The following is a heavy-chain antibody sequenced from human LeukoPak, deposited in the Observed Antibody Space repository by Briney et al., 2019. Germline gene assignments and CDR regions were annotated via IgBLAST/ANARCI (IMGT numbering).Heavy chain of an antibody. CDR1: AFIFSGHW. J-gene: IGHJ4*02. CDR3: TRVGYIDEGIDY. CDR2: IKEDGSER. D-gene: IGHD5-24*01. Sequence: GGSLRLSCEGSAFIFSGHWMNWVRQTPGKGLEWVASIKEDGSERQYVDSVKGRFTISRDNAKNSLCLQMNSLRAEDTAIYYCTRVGYIDEGIDYWGQGTLVTVSS. V-gene: IGHV3-7*04.